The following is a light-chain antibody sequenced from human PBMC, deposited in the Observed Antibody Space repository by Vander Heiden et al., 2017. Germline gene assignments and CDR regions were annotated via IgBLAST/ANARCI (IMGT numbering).Light chain of an antibody. J-gene: IGKJ3*01. CDR2: AAS. Sequence: IQMPQPPSSLSAHVGDTVPITCRASQSISSDLAWYQQKPGKAPKLLIYAASSLQSGVPSRFSGSGSGTDFTLTISSLQPEDFATYYCQQSNSTPFTFGPGTKVEI. CDR1: QSISSD. V-gene: IGKV1-39*01. CDR3: QQSNSTPFT.